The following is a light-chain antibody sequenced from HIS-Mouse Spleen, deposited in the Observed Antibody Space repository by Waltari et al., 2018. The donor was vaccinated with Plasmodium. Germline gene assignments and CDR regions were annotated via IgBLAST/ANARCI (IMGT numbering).Light chain of an antibody. V-gene: IGLV2-11*01. CDR1: SSDVGGYNY. J-gene: IGLJ3*02. CDR3: SSYAGSYTWV. Sequence: QSALTQPPSVSGSPGQSITISCTGTSSDVGGYNYVSWYQQHPGKAPKLMIYDVSNRPSGVSDRFSGSKSGNTASRTISGLQAEDEADYYCSSYAGSYTWVFGGGTKLTVL. CDR2: DVS.